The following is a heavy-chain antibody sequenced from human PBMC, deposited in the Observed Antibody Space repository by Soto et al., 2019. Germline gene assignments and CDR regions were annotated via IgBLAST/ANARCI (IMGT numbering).Heavy chain of an antibody. CDR2: IYGSGRGI. V-gene: IGHV3-23*05. CDR1: GLPHSSFA. J-gene: IGHJ4*02. D-gene: IGHD2-21*01. CDR3: AKDAVYDDGLWIMDH. Sequence: GGSLRLSCTASGLPHSSFAMMWVRQAPGKGVECVSGIYGSGRGIEYADSVKGRFTISRDNSKNTVYLQMTDLRADDTAVYYCAKDAVYDDGLWIMDHWGQGTQVTVSS.